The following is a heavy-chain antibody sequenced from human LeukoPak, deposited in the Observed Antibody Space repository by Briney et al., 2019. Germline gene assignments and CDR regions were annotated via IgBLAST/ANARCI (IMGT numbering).Heavy chain of an antibody. J-gene: IGHJ6*02. Sequence: SVKVSCKASGGTFSSYAISWVRQAPGQGLEWMGGIIPIFGTANYAQKFQGRVTITADKSTSTAYMELSSLRSEDTGVYYCAGRGGLDSSDYGMDVWDQGTTVTVSS. CDR2: IIPIFGTA. D-gene: IGHD3-22*01. CDR3: AGRGGLDSSDYGMDV. V-gene: IGHV1-69*06. CDR1: GGTFSSYA.